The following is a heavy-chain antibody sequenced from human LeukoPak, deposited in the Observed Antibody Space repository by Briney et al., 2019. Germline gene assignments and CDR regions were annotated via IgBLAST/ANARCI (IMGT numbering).Heavy chain of an antibody. CDR1: GGTFSSYA. D-gene: IGHD4-23*01. J-gene: IGHJ6*02. CDR2: IIPTFGTA. V-gene: IGHV1-69*13. CDR3: ARVTPYYYYGMDV. Sequence: SVKVSCKASGGTFSSYAISWVRQAPGQGLEWMGGIIPTFGTANYAQKFQGRVTITADESTSTAYMELSSLRSEDTAVYYCARVTPYYYYGMDVWGQGTTVTVSS.